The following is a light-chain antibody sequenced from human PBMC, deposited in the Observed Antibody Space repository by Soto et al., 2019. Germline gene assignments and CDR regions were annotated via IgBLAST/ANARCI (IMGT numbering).Light chain of an antibody. Sequence: EIVLTQSPDSLSLSPGERATLSCRASQNVDNNYLAWYQQRPGLAPRLLIYDASISATGIPDRFSGSGSGTDFTLSISRLEPEDFAVYYCQQCAYSPRTFGQGTKVEVK. CDR3: QQCAYSPRT. V-gene: IGKV3-20*01. J-gene: IGKJ1*01. CDR1: QNVDNNY. CDR2: DAS.